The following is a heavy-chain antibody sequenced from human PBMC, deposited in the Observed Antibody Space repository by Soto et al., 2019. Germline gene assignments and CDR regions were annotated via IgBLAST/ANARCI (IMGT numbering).Heavy chain of an antibody. Sequence: ASVKVSCKASGYTFTSYYMHWVRQAPGQGLEWMGIINPSGGSTSYAQKFQGRVTMTRDTSTSTVYMELSSLRSEDTAVYYCARAHNDYGDYEPFFFDYWGQGTLVTVSS. CDR3: ARAHNDYGDYEPFFFDY. CDR2: INPSGGST. D-gene: IGHD4-17*01. CDR1: GYTFTSYY. J-gene: IGHJ4*02. V-gene: IGHV1-46*03.